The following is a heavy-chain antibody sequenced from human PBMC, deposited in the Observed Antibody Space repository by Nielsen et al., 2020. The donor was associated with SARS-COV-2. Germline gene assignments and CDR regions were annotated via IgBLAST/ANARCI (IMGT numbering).Heavy chain of an antibody. D-gene: IGHD3-10*01. Sequence: GGSLRLSCAVSGFTFSSYGMHWVRQAPGKGLEWVAVISYDGSNKYYADSVKGRFTISRDNSKNTLYLQMNSLRAEDTAVYYCAKDLHGLLWFGELLQDYWGQGTLVTVSS. CDR2: ISYDGSNK. V-gene: IGHV3-30*18. CDR1: GFTFSSYG. J-gene: IGHJ4*02. CDR3: AKDLHGLLWFGELLQDY.